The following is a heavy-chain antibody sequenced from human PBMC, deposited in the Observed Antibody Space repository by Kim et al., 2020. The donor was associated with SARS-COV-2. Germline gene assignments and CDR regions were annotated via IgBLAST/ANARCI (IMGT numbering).Heavy chain of an antibody. Sequence: ASVKVSCKTSGYAFTNYMNHWVRQAPGQGPEWMGIINPRGGSTKYARKFAGRLTMTRDTSTSTVYMELTKLISDDTATYFCARQGAVTTLDYWGQGTLVTVSS. D-gene: IGHD1-1*01. CDR3: ARQGAVTTLDY. CDR2: INPRGGST. J-gene: IGHJ4*02. V-gene: IGHV1-46*01. CDR1: GYAFTNYM.